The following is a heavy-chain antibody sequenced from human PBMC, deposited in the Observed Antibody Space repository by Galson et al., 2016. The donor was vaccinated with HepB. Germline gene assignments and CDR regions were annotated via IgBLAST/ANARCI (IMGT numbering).Heavy chain of an antibody. CDR3: ATGGFLEWLRY. V-gene: IGHV3-23*01. Sequence: SLRLSCAASGFSFSNFAMSWVRQAPGKGLEWVSAISGSGGGAYYADSVKGRFTISRDNSKNTLYLQMNSLRAEDTAVYYCATGGFLEWLRYWGQGTLVTVS. J-gene: IGHJ1*01. D-gene: IGHD3-3*01. CDR2: ISGSGGGA. CDR1: GFSFSNFA.